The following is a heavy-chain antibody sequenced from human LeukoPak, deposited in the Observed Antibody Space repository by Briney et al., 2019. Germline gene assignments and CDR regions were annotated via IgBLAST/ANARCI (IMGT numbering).Heavy chain of an antibody. Sequence: RGSLRLSCAASGFTVSSNYMSWVRQAPGKGLEWVSVIYSGGSTYYADSVKGRFTISRDNSKNTLYLQMNSLRAEDTAVYYCARVWNTPGAFDIWGQGTMVTVSS. D-gene: IGHD1/OR15-1a*01. J-gene: IGHJ3*02. CDR3: ARVWNTPGAFDI. CDR1: GFTVSSNY. V-gene: IGHV3-53*01. CDR2: IYSGGST.